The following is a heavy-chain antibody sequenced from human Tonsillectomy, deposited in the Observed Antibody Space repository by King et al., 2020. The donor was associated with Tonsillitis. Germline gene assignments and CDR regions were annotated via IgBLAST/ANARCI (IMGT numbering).Heavy chain of an antibody. CDR2: IYYSGST. CDR3: ARLGDCAGDCLRQ. D-gene: IGHD2-21*02. V-gene: IGHV4-30-4*07. CDR1: GASMSSGGYP. Sequence: QLQESGPGLVKPSQTLSLTCAVSGASMSSGGYPWRWIRPPPGKGPEWIGYIYYSGSTYYNPSLKSRVTISVDTSKNQFSLKLSSVTAADTAMYYCARLGDCAGDCLRQWGQGTLVTVSS. J-gene: IGHJ4*02.